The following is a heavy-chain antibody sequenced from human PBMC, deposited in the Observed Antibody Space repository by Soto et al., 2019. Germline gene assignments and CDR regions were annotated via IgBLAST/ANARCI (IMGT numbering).Heavy chain of an antibody. CDR2: VFPGGPT. V-gene: IGHV4-4*07. J-gene: IGHJ4*02. Sequence: SETLSLTCTVSGDPITSYFWTWLRQPAGKGLEWIGHVFPGGPTSHNSSLKSRVSMSVDTSKNQFSLTLTSVTAADTALYYCARTFSGFTYGSRQFYFDYWGQGTLVTVSS. D-gene: IGHD3-10*01. CDR1: GDPITSYF. CDR3: ARTFSGFTYGSRQFYFDY.